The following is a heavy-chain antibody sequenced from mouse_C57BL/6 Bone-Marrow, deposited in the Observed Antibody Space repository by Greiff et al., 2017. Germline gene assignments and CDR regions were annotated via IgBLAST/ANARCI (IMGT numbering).Heavy chain of an antibody. J-gene: IGHJ4*01. CDR3: AREGYYYGSCYAMDY. D-gene: IGHD1-1*01. Sequence: QVQLQQSGAELVRPGTSVKMSCKASGYTFTNYWIGWAKQRPGHGLEWIGDIYPGGGYTNYNEKFKGKATLTADKSSSTAYMQFSSLTSADSAIYYCAREGYYYGSCYAMDYWGQGTSVTVSS. CDR1: GYTFTNYW. CDR2: IYPGGGYT. V-gene: IGHV1-63*01.